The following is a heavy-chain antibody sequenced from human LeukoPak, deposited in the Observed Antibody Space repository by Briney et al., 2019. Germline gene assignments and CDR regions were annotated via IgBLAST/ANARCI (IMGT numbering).Heavy chain of an antibody. CDR2: ISGGGGST. Sequence: PGGSLRLSCAASGFTFSSYAMSCVRQAPGKGLEWVSAISGGGGSTYYADSVKGRFTISRDNSKNTLYLQMNSLRAEDTAVYYCATRDIVVVVAATLVDYWGQGTLVTVSS. CDR1: GFTFSSYA. CDR3: ATRDIVVVVAATLVDY. V-gene: IGHV3-23*01. J-gene: IGHJ4*02. D-gene: IGHD2-15*01.